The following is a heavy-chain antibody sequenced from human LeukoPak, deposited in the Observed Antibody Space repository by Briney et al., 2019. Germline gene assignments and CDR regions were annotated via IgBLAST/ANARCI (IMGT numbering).Heavy chain of an antibody. Sequence: SETLSLTCAVYGGSFSGYYWRWIRQPPGKGLEWIGEINHSGSTNYNPSLKSRVTISVDTSKNQFSLKLSSVTAADTAAYYCARRQYYYDSSGYFLPGYFDYWGQGTLVTVSS. J-gene: IGHJ4*02. CDR2: INHSGST. CDR3: ARRQYYYDSSGYFLPGYFDY. CDR1: GGSFSGYY. V-gene: IGHV4-34*01. D-gene: IGHD3-22*01.